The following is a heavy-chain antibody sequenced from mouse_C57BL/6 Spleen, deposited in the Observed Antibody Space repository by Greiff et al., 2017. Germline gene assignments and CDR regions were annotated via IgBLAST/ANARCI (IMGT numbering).Heavy chain of an antibody. D-gene: IGHD2-5*01. CDR2: ISYDGSN. J-gene: IGHJ4*01. V-gene: IGHV3-6*01. Sequence: EVKLQESGPGLVKPSQSLSLTCSVTGYSITSGYYWNWIRQFPGNKLEWMGYISYDGSNNYNPSLKNRISITRDTSKNQFFLKLNSVTTEDTATYYCASPYYSNYPLWVDYWGQGTSVTVSS. CDR3: ASPYYSNYPLWVDY. CDR1: GYSITSGYY.